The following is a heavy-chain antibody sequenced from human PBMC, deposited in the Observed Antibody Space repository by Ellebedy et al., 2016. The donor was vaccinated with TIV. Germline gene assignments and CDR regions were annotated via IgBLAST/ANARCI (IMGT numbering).Heavy chain of an antibody. CDR2: IIPILSIT. D-gene: IGHD7-27*01. J-gene: IGHJ3*02. CDR3: ARAPPPRGDRSADAFDI. CDR1: GGTFSNYG. V-gene: IGHV1-69*04. Sequence: ASVKVSCKASGGTFSNYGINWVRQAPGQGLEWMGRIIPILSITNYAQKFQGRVTITADKSTSTAYMELSSLRSEDTAIYYCARAPPPRGDRSADAFDIWGQGTMVTVST.